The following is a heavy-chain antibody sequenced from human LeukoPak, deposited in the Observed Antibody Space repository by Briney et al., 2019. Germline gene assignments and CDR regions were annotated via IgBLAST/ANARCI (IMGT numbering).Heavy chain of an antibody. D-gene: IGHD2-2*01. V-gene: IGHV3-7*05. J-gene: IGHJ4*02. CDR3: ARYCSGTCYSGFQY. CDR2: IKTDGSEK. CDR1: GLTFSSHY. Sequence: GGSLRLSCVVSGLTFSSHYMTWVRQAPGKGLEWVANIKTDGSEKFYVDSVRGRFTISRDNAKNSLYLQMNSLRAEDTALYYCARYCSGTCYSGFQYWGQGTLVTVSS.